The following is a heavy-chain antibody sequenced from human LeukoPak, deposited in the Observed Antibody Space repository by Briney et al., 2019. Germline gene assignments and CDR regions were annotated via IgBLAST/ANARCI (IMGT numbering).Heavy chain of an antibody. Sequence: PGGSLRLSCAASGFTFSSYAMTWVRQAPGKGLEWVSAISGPGGASFYADSVKGRFTISRDNSNNMLYLQMNSLRADDTALYYCASTYSDILSGSNRGFDYWGQGTLVTVSA. J-gene: IGHJ4*02. CDR2: ISGPGGAS. CDR3: ASTYSDILSGSNRGFDY. D-gene: IGHD3-9*01. CDR1: GFTFSSYA. V-gene: IGHV3-23*01.